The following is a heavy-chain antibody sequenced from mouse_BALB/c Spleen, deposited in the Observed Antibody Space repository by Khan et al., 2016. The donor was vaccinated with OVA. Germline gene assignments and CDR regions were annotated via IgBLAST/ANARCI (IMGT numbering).Heavy chain of an antibody. CDR1: GYTFTSYV. CDR2: IYPFNDAT. J-gene: IGHJ3*01. D-gene: IGHD1-1*01. Sequence: VQLKQSGPEVVKPGASVKMSCKASGYTFTSYVMHWVKQKPGQGLEWIGYIYPFNDATKFNEKFNGKATLTSDKSSRTAYMELSNLTSEDSAVYYGATVGSYYVSFVHWGQGTLVTVSA. CDR3: ATVGSYYVSFVH. V-gene: IGHV1S136*01.